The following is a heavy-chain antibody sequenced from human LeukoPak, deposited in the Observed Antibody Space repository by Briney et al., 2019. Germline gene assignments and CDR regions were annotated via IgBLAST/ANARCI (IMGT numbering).Heavy chain of an antibody. V-gene: IGHV4-34*01. J-gene: IGHJ4*02. CDR1: GGSFSGYH. CDR2: INHSGTT. D-gene: IGHD1-14*01. Sequence: PSEILSLTCAVYGGSFSGYHWSWIRQPPGKGLEWIGEINHSGTTNYNPPLQSRVAISEEPSKSQCSRNLSSVAAANTAVYYCSIERVRRYWAQENLVTVSS. CDR3: SIERVRRY.